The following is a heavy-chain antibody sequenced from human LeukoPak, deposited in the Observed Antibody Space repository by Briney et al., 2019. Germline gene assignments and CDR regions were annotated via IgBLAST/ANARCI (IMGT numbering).Heavy chain of an antibody. J-gene: IGHJ4*02. CDR2: LYHGDRT. CDR3: ARARDDSSVLHYFDY. CDR1: GFTVEDHF. Sequence: GGSLRLSCAASGFTVEDHFMSWVRQAPGKGLEWVSVLYHGDRTHYADSVKGRFTISRVSSKNTLYLQMQSLRAEDTAVYYCARARDDSSVLHYFDYWGQGTLVTVSS. D-gene: IGHD3-22*01. V-gene: IGHV3-66*02.